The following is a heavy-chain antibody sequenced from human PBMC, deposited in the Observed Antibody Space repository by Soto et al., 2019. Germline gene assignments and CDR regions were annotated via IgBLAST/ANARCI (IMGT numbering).Heavy chain of an antibody. D-gene: IGHD2-2*01. CDR2: ISWNSGSI. CDR1: GFTFDDYA. Sequence: PGGSLRLSCAASGFTFDDYAMHWVRQAPGKGLEWVSGISWNSGSIGYADSVKGRFTISRDNSKNTLYLQMNSLRAEDTAVYYCAKGKKYQLLLWDYYYYGMDVWGQGTTVTVSS. CDR3: AKGKKYQLLLWDYYYYGMDV. J-gene: IGHJ6*02. V-gene: IGHV3-9*01.